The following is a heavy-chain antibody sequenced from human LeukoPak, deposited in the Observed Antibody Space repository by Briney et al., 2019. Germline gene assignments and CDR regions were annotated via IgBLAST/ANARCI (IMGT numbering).Heavy chain of an antibody. D-gene: IGHD1-14*01. J-gene: IGHJ5*02. CDR1: GITFSNFC. V-gene: IGHV3-33*01. CDR2: IWYDGSNK. CDR3: ARDGTLTAGPFDP. Sequence: PGRSLRLSCAASGITFSNFCMHWLRQAPGKGLEWAAFIWYDGSNKYYADSVKGRFTISRDNSKNTLYLQMNSLRAEDTAVYYCARDGTLTAGPFDPWGRGTLVTVSS.